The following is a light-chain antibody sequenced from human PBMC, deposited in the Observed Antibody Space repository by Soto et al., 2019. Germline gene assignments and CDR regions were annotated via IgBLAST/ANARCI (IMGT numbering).Light chain of an antibody. J-gene: IGLJ1*01. CDR2: EVT. CDR3: SSYTNTITLIG. CDR1: NSDIGSYRS. Sequence: QSVLTQPASVSGSPEQSITISCTGTNSDIGSYRSVSWYQQHPGKAPKLLISEVTQRPSGVSNRFSGSKSANTASLTISGLQPEDEADYYCSSYTNTITLIGFGSGTKVTVL. V-gene: IGLV2-14*01.